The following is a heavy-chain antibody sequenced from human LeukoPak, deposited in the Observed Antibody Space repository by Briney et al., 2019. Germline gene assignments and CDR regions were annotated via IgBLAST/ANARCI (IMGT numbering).Heavy chain of an antibody. V-gene: IGHV3-23*01. CDR2: ISGSGGST. J-gene: IGHJ4*02. Sequence: GGSLRLSCAASGFTFSSYAVSWVRQAPGKGLEWVSSISGSGGSTYSADTVKGRFTISRDNSKNTLYLQMNSLRAEDTALYYCAKDRSCTNDICHGDFDYWGQGTLVTVSS. CDR3: AKDRSCTNDICHGDFDY. CDR1: GFTFSSYA. D-gene: IGHD2-8*01.